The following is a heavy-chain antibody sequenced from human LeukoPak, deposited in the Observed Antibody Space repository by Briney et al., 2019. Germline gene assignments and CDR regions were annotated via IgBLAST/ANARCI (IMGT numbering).Heavy chain of an antibody. CDR1: GGSVSCGTYY. CDR2: IYYTGST. J-gene: IGHJ4*02. D-gene: IGHD3-10*01. Sequence: SETLSLTCTVSGGSVSCGTYYWSWIRQPPGKGLEWIGYIYYTGSTNYNPSLKSRLTISVDTSKNQFSLKLSSVTAAGTAVYYCARRGGSGRSFDYWGQGTLVTVSS. V-gene: IGHV4-61*01. CDR3: ARRGGSGRSFDY.